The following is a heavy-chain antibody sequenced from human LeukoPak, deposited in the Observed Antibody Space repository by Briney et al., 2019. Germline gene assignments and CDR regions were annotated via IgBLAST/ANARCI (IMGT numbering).Heavy chain of an antibody. J-gene: IGHJ5*02. CDR2: INPNSGGT. V-gene: IGHV1-2*02. Sequence: GASVKVSCKASGYTFTGYYMHWVRQAPGQGLEWMGWINPNSGGTNYAQKFQGRVTVTRDTSISTAYMELSRLRSDDTAVYYCARDRIWFGESDSVDPWGQGTLVTVSS. D-gene: IGHD3-10*01. CDR1: GYTFTGYY. CDR3: ARDRIWFGESDSVDP.